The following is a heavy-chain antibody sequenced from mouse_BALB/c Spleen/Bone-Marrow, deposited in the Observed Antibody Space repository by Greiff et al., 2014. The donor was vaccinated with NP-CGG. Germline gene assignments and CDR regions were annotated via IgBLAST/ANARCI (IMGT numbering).Heavy chain of an antibody. CDR3: ARGSTTATFAY. J-gene: IGHJ3*01. Sequence: VKLMESGPGLVAPSQSLSITCTVSGFSFTSYGVHWVRQPPGKGLEWLGVIWAGGSTNYNSALMSRLSISKDNSKSQVFFKMNSLQTDDTAMYYCARGSTTATFAYWGQGTLVTVSA. CDR2: IWAGGST. D-gene: IGHD1-2*01. CDR1: GFSFTSYG. V-gene: IGHV2-9*02.